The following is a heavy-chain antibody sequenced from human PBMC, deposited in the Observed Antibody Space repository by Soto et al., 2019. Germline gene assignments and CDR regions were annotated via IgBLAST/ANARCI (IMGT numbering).Heavy chain of an antibody. D-gene: IGHD2-2*01. CDR2: ISAYNGNT. CDR1: GYTFTSYG. Sequence: QVQLVQSGAEVKKPGASVKVSCKASGYTFTSYGISWVRQAPGQGLEWMGWISAYNGNTNYPQKLQGRVTMTTDTSXSXVYMELRSLRSDDTAVYYCARDRIVVVLAAIYGMDVWGQGTTVTVSS. CDR3: ARDRIVVVLAAIYGMDV. J-gene: IGHJ6*02. V-gene: IGHV1-18*01.